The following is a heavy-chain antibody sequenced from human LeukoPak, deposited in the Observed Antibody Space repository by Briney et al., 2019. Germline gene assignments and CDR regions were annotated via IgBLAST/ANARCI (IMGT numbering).Heavy chain of an antibody. CDR3: ARHGDGGDFLTYFDY. CDR1: SDSISSTYW. J-gene: IGHJ4*02. D-gene: IGHD2/OR15-2a*01. Sequence: PSETLSLTCAVSSDSISSTYWWTWVRQPPGKGLEWIGAIYYSGTTFYNPSLKSRVTISVDTSKNQFSLKLTSVTADTAVYYCARHGDGGDFLTYFDYWGQGILVTVSS. V-gene: IGHV4-39*01. CDR2: IYYSGTT.